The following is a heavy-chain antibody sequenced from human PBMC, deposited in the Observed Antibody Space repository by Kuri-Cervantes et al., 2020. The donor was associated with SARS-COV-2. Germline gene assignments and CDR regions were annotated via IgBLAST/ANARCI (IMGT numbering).Heavy chain of an antibody. CDR1: GGSMSSYY. CDR3: ARRAPQEYYYYYYGMDV. V-gene: IGHV4-59*12. J-gene: IGHJ6*02. CDR2: IYYRGST. D-gene: IGHD2/OR15-2a*01. Sequence: GSLRLSCSISGGSMSSYYWSWIRQPPGKGLEWIGYIYYRGSTNYSPSLNSRVTISVDTSKNQFSLKLSSVTAADTAVYYCARRAPQEYYYYYYGMDVWGQGTTVTVSS.